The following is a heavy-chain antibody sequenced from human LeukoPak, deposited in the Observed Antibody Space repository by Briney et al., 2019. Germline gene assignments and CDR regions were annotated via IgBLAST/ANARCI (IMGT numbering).Heavy chain of an antibody. CDR3: AKDSYQGDWGLDAFDV. D-gene: IGHD2-21*02. J-gene: IGHJ3*01. V-gene: IGHV3-7*01. Sequence: GGSLRLSCAASGFTFSDYWMHWVRRAPGKGLEWVANIKGDETEKYYVDSVKGRFTISRDNAKNSLNLQMNSLRAEDTAVYYCAKDSYQGDWGLDAFDVWGQGTMVTVSS. CDR1: GFTFSDYW. CDR2: IKGDETEK.